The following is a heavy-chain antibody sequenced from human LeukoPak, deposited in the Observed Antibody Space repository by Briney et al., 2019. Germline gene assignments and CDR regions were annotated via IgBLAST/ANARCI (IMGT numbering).Heavy chain of an antibody. Sequence: GGSLRLSCGVSGFTFGRSWMSWVRQTPAKGLEFVANIKEDGSVRNYVDSVQGRFTISRDNAKNSLYLHMNSLRAKDTAVYYCARDPGYSSFDYWGQGTLVTVSS. D-gene: IGHD6-13*01. CDR1: GFTFGRSW. CDR2: IKEDGSVR. V-gene: IGHV3-7*01. CDR3: ARDPGYSSFDY. J-gene: IGHJ4*02.